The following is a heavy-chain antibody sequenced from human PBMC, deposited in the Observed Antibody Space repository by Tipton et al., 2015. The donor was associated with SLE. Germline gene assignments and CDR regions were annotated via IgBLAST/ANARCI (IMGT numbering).Heavy chain of an antibody. CDR3: ARSGIGRGFDI. CDR1: GFTFSSYS. Sequence: SLRLSCAASGFTFSSYSMNWVRQAPGKGLEWVSSISSSSSYIYYADSAKGRFTISRDNAKNSLYLQMNSLRAENTAVYYCARSGIGRGFDIWGQGPMVTVSS. D-gene: IGHD2/OR15-2a*01. J-gene: IGHJ3*02. V-gene: IGHV3-21*01. CDR2: ISSSSSYI.